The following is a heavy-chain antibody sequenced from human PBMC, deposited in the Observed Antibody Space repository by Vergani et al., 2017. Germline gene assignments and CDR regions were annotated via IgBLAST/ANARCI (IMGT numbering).Heavy chain of an antibody. V-gene: IGHV4-59*11. CDR3: ASDILSGQRADR. J-gene: IGHJ5*02. CDR2: IHYSENT. D-gene: IGHD6-19*01. Sequence: QVQLQESGPGLVKSSETLSLTCSVSFDSIRNLYCNWIRQPPGKGLEWIGSIHYSENTNYNPTLKTRVTISVDTSKNQFSLTLTSVTAADTAVYYCASDILSGQRADRWGQGILVTVTS. CDR1: FDSIRNLY.